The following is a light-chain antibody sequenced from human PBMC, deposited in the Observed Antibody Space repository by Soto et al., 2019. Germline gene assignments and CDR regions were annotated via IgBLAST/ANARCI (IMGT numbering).Light chain of an antibody. Sequence: EIVLTQSPGTLSLSPGERATLSCRASQSVSSSYLAWYQQKPGQAPRLLIYGASSRATDIPDRFSGSGSGTDFTLTISRLEPEDFAVYYCQQYGCSPGTFGQGTKVDIK. J-gene: IGKJ1*01. CDR1: QSVSSSY. V-gene: IGKV3-20*01. CDR2: GAS. CDR3: QQYGCSPGT.